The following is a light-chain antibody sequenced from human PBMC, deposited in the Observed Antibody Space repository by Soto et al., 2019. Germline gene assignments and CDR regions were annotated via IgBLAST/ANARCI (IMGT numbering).Light chain of an antibody. CDR3: SSYTSSSTVV. Sequence: QPASVSGSPGQSITISCTGTSSDVGGYNYVSWYQQHPGKAPKLMIYDVSNRPSGVSNRYSGSMSGNTASLTISGLPAEDEADYYCSSYTSSSTVVFGGGIKLTVL. CDR1: SSDVGGYNY. CDR2: DVS. J-gene: IGLJ2*01. V-gene: IGLV2-14*01.